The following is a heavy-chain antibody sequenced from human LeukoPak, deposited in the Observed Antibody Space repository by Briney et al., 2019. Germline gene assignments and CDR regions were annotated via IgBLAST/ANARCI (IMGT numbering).Heavy chain of an antibody. CDR1: GFTFNTYW. Sequence: GGSLRLSCTVSGFTFNTYWMHWVRQAPGKGLVWVSRMNNDGRVISYADSVKGRFTISRDNAKNTLYLQMNSLRAEDTTVYYCAREFEATGFWALDYWGQGTLVTASS. CDR3: AREFEATGFWALDY. V-gene: IGHV3-74*01. J-gene: IGHJ4*02. D-gene: IGHD3-16*01. CDR2: MNNDGRVI.